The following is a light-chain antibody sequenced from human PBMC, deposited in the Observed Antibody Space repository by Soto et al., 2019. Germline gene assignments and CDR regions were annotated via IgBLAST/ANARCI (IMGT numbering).Light chain of an antibody. CDR3: QQYGGSPWT. J-gene: IGKJ1*01. Sequence: PGERATLSRRSSQSVNSNYLAWYQQKPGQAPRLLIYAASSRAAGFPDRFSGSGSETDFTLTISRLEPEDFAVYYCQQYGGSPWTFGQGTKVDIK. CDR2: AAS. CDR1: QSVNSNY. V-gene: IGKV3-20*01.